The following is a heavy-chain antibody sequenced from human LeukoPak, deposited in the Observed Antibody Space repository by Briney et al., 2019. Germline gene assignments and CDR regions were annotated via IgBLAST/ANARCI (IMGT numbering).Heavy chain of an antibody. CDR3: ATHGDYNWFDP. J-gene: IGHJ5*02. D-gene: IGHD4-17*01. CDR2: INPNSGGT. CDR1: GCTFTGYY. Sequence: ASVKVSCKASGCTFTGYYMHWVRQAPGQGLEWMGWINPNSGGTSYAQKFQGRVTMTRDTSTSTVYMELSSLRSEDTAVYYCATHGDYNWFDPWGQGTLVTVSS. V-gene: IGHV1-2*02.